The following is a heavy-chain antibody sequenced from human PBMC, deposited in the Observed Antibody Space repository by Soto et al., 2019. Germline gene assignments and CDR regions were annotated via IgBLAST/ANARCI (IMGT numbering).Heavy chain of an antibody. CDR3: ARDGGNICSGGSCYFQAPDY. CDR2: ISGSGRST. D-gene: IGHD2-15*01. CDR1: GFTFSNYA. J-gene: IGHJ4*02. V-gene: IGHV3-23*01. Sequence: QLESGGGSVQPGGSLRLSCSASGFTFSNYAMSWVRQAPGKGLEWVASISGSGRSTNYADSVKGRFTISRDNSKNTLAVQMSSLRAEDTAVYYCARDGGNICSGGSCYFQAPDYWGQGTLVTVSP.